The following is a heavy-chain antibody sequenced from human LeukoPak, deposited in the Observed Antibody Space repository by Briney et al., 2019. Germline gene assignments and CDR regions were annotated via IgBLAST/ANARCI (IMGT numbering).Heavy chain of an antibody. D-gene: IGHD3-16*01. V-gene: IGHV3-23*01. Sequence: PGGSLRLSCAASGFTFSSYAMSWVRQAPGKGLEWVSAISGSGGSTYYADSVKGRFTISRDNSKNTLYLQMNSLKAEDTAVYCCASRKGKGLGAFDIWGQGTMVTVSS. CDR2: ISGSGGST. J-gene: IGHJ3*02. CDR3: ASRKGKGLGAFDI. CDR1: GFTFSSYA.